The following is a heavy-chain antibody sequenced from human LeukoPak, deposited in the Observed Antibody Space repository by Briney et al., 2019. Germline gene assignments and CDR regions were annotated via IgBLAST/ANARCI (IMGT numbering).Heavy chain of an antibody. CDR3: VKDIGGYSSSWYRGVDAFDI. CDR1: GFTFDDYA. D-gene: IGHD6-13*01. V-gene: IGHV3-9*01. CDR2: ISWNSGSI. J-gene: IGHJ3*02. Sequence: GGSLRLSCAASGFTFDDYAMHWVRQAPGKGLEWVSGISWNSGSIGYEDSVKGRFTISRDNAKNSLYLQMNSLRAEDTALYYCVKDIGGYSSSWYRGVDAFDIWGQGTMVTVSS.